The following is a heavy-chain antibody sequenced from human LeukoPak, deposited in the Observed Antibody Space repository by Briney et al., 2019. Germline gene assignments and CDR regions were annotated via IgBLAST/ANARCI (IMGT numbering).Heavy chain of an antibody. V-gene: IGHV3-53*01. CDR1: EFTVSYNY. D-gene: IGHD3-16*01. CDR2: IYSGGST. Sequence: GGSLRLSCAASEFTVSYNYMSWVRQAPGKGLEWVSLIYSGGSTYYADSVKGRFTISRDNSKNTLYLQMNSLRAEDTAVYYCASGGGVYFDYWGQGTLVTVSS. CDR3: ASGGGVYFDY. J-gene: IGHJ4*02.